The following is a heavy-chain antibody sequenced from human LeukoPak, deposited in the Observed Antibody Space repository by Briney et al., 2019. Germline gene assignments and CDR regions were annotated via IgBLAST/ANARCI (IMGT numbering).Heavy chain of an antibody. CDR2: INSDGSST. D-gene: IGHD6-13*01. Sequence: PGGSLRLSCAASGFTFSSYWMHWVRQAPGKGLVWVSRINSDGSSTNYADSVKGRFTISRDNAKNTLYLQMNSLRVEDTAVYYCARHLAAAGTRWFDPWGQGTLVTVSS. J-gene: IGHJ5*02. CDR3: ARHLAAAGTRWFDP. CDR1: GFTFSSYW. V-gene: IGHV3-74*01.